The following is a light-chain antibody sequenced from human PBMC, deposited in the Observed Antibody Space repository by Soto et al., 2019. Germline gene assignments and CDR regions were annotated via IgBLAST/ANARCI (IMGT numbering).Light chain of an antibody. CDR2: DVT. CDR3: SSYTSISTYV. V-gene: IGLV2-14*01. CDR1: SSDVGGYNF. Sequence: QSVATQPSSVSGSPGKSITISCPGTSSDVGGYNFVSWYQQHPDKAPKLMIYDVTNRPSGVSNRFSGSKSGNTASLTISGLQAEDEADYYCSSYTSISTYVFGTGTKVTVL. J-gene: IGLJ1*01.